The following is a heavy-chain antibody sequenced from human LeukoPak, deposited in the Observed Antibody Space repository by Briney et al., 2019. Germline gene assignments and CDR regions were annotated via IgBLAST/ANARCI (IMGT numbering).Heavy chain of an antibody. CDR3: AKALGAFDI. CDR1: GFTFSSYA. D-gene: IGHD3-10*01. J-gene: IGHJ3*02. V-gene: IGHV3-23*01. Sequence: QSGGSLRLSFAASGFTFSSYAMTWVRQAPGKGLEWVSGISGSGGSTYYADSVKGRVTISRDNSKNTLYLQMISLRAEDTAVYFCAKALGAFDIWGQGTMVTVSS. CDR2: ISGSGGST.